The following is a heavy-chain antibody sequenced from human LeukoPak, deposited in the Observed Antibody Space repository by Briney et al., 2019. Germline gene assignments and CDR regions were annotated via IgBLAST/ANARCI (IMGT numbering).Heavy chain of an antibody. CDR1: GFTFSSYW. CDR3: AGGASGSYAFDY. V-gene: IGHV3-7*04. Sequence: GGSLRLSCAASGFTFSSYWMSWVRQAPGKGLEWVANIKQDGSERYYVDSVKGRFTISRDNAKNSLCLQMNSLRAEDTAVYYCAGGASGSYAFDYWGQGNLVTVSS. J-gene: IGHJ4*02. CDR2: IKQDGSER. D-gene: IGHD1-26*01.